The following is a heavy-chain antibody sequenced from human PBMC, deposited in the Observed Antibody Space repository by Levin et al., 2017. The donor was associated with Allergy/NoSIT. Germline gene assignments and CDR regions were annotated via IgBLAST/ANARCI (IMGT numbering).Heavy chain of an antibody. V-gene: IGHV3-64D*06. J-gene: IGHJ4*02. CDR1: GFTFSSYA. CDR3: VKDDCSSTSCYYFDY. CDR2: ISRNGGST. Sequence: GESLKISCSASGFTFSSYAMHWVRQAPGKGLEYVSTISRNGGSTYYTDSVKGRFTISRDNSKNTLYLQMSSLRAEDTAVYYCVKDDCSSTSCYYFDYWGQGTLVTVSS. D-gene: IGHD2-2*01.